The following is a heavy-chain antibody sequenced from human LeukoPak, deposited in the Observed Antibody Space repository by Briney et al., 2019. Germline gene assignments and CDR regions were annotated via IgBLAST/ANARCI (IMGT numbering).Heavy chain of an antibody. Sequence: GGSLRLSCAASGFTFSSYGMHWVRQAPGKGLEWVAFIRYDGSNKYYADSVKGRFTISRDNSKNTLYLQMNSLRAEDTAVYYCAKDRYLGAAAGPFDYWGQGTLVTVSS. CDR2: IRYDGSNK. J-gene: IGHJ4*02. CDR3: AKDRYLGAAAGPFDY. V-gene: IGHV3-30*02. D-gene: IGHD6-13*01. CDR1: GFTFSSYG.